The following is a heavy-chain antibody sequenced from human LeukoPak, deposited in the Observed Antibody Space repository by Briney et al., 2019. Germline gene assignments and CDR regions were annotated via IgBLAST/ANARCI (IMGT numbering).Heavy chain of an antibody. CDR1: GYTFTGYY. J-gene: IGHJ6*03. Sequence: ASVKVSCKASGYTFTGYYMHWVRQAPGQGLEWMGWISPNSGDTNYAQKFQGRVTMTRDTSISTAYMELSRLRSDDTAVYYCARDGPLAVAGTYYYYYYMDVWGKGTTVTVSS. V-gene: IGHV1-2*02. CDR2: ISPNSGDT. CDR3: ARDGPLAVAGTYYYYYYMDV. D-gene: IGHD6-19*01.